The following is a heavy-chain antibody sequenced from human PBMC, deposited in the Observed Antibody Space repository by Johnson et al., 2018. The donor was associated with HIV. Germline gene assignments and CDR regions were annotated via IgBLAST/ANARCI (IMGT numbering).Heavy chain of an antibody. D-gene: IGHD6-6*01. Sequence: VQLVESGGGLVKPGGSLRLSCAASGLTFSDYDMSWIRQAPGKGLEWVSYISSSGTIVYYADSVKGRFTISRDNAKNSLSLQINSLRAEDTALYFCARDGRGEQLVDQGDAFDIWGQGTMVTVSS. CDR2: ISSSGTIV. CDR1: GLTFSDYD. CDR3: ARDGRGEQLVDQGDAFDI. V-gene: IGHV3-11*01. J-gene: IGHJ3*02.